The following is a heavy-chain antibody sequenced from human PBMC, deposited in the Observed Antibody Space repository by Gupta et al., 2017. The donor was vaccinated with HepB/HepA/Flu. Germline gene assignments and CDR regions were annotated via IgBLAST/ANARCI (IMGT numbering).Heavy chain of an antibody. CDR1: GFSFSRYS. CDR3: ARDLGYSNSFDYGMDV. CDR2: ISLSSTYI. Sequence: EVQLVESGGGLVKPGGSLRLSCAASGFSFSRYSMNWVRQAPGKGLEWVSSISLSSTYIYYADSVKGRFTISRDNAKDSLYLQMNSLRAEDTAVYYCARDLGYSNSFDYGMDVWGQGTTVTVSS. J-gene: IGHJ6*02. D-gene: IGHD2/OR15-2a*01. V-gene: IGHV3-21*01.